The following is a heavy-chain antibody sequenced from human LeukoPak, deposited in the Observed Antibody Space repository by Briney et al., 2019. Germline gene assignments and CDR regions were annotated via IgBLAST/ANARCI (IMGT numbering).Heavy chain of an antibody. CDR1: GFTFSNYG. D-gene: IGHD2-21*02. J-gene: IGHJ4*02. Sequence: PGGTQRLSCAASGFTFSNYGMNWVRQAPGKGLEWVSGITGSGVTTYYADSVKGRFTISRDNSKNTLYLQMNSLRAEDTAVYYCARVLVGVTALLGGGDYWGQGILVTVSS. CDR2: ITGSGVTT. V-gene: IGHV3-23*01. CDR3: ARVLVGVTALLGGGDY.